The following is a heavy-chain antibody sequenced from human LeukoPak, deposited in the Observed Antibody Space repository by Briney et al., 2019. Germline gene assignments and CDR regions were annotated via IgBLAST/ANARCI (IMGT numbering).Heavy chain of an antibody. J-gene: IGHJ6*03. CDR3: ARHSFYYYYYIDV. Sequence: SETLSLTCTVSGGSISSSAYYWGWIRQSPGKWLEWIGDVYYSGSTFYNPSLMSRVTISADTSMNQFSLKLSSVTAADTAVYYCARHSFYYYYYIDVWGKGTTVIVSS. CDR1: GGSISSSAYY. V-gene: IGHV4-39*01. CDR2: VYYSGST.